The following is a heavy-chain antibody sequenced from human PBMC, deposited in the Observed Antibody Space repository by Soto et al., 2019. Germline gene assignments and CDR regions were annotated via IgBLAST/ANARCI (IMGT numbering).Heavy chain of an antibody. CDR3: ARASDSSSWALDY. J-gene: IGHJ4*02. V-gene: IGHV3-33*01. CDR2: IWYDGSNK. Sequence: GGSLILSWAASGFTSSSDCMHWVRQAPGKGLEWVAVIWYDGSNKYYADSVKGRFTISRDNSKNTLYLQMNSLRAEDTAVYYCARASDSSSWALDYWGQGSLVTVSS. D-gene: IGHD6-6*01. CDR1: GFTSSSDC.